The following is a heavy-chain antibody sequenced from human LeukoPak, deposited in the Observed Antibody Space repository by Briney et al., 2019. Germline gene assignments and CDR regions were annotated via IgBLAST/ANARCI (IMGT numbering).Heavy chain of an antibody. J-gene: IGHJ4*02. CDR2: INHSGST. Sequence: SETLSLTCAVYDGSFSGYYWTWIRQPPGKGLEWIGEINHSGSTNYNPSLKSRVTISVDASKNQFSLKLTSVTAADTAVYYCARVHGYYDILTGYYRYYFDYWGQGTLVTVSS. V-gene: IGHV4-34*01. CDR1: DGSFSGYY. D-gene: IGHD3-9*01. CDR3: ARVHGYYDILTGYYRYYFDY.